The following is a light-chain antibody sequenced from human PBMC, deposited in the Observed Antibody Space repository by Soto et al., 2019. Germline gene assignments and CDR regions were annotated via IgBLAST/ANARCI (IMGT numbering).Light chain of an antibody. J-gene: IGLJ2*01. CDR2: EVT. V-gene: IGLV2-14*01. CDR1: SSDVGGYNY. Sequence: ALTQPASVSGSPGQSITISCTGTSSDVGGYNYVSWYQQHPGKAPKLMIYEVTNRPSGVSNRFSGSKSGNTASLTISGLQAEDEADYYCSSYTSSGTRVFGGGTKLTVL. CDR3: SSYTSSGTRV.